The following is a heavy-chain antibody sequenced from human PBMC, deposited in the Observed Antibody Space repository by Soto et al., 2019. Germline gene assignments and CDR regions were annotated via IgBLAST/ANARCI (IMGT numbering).Heavy chain of an antibody. CDR3: VKENPLAVAGY. Sequence: EEQLLESGGGLVQPGGSLRLSCVASGITFSDYAMSWVRQAPGKGLEWVSAISPSAAATYYADSVKGRFTISRDNSKNTLSLQMDSLRVEDTAVYYCVKENPLAVAGYWGQGTLVTVSS. J-gene: IGHJ4*02. CDR2: ISPSAAAT. CDR1: GITFSDYA. D-gene: IGHD6-19*01. V-gene: IGHV3-23*01.